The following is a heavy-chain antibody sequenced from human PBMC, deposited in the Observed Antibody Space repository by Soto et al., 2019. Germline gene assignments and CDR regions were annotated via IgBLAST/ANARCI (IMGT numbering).Heavy chain of an antibody. J-gene: IGHJ4*02. Sequence: GGSLRLSCAASGFTFSTHWMHWVRQAPGKGLVWVARIKGEGTSITYADSVKGRFTISRDNAKNTLDLQMNSLRAEDTAVYYCASIPPSAVGASSEVDYWGQGTLVTVSS. CDR3: ASIPPSAVGASSEVDY. D-gene: IGHD1-26*01. CDR1: GFTFSTHW. V-gene: IGHV3-74*03. CDR2: IKGEGTSI.